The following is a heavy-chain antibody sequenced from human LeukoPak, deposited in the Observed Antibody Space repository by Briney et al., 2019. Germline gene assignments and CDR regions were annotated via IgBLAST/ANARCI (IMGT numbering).Heavy chain of an antibody. V-gene: IGHV1-2*02. CDR3: ARDRGGGSGTSYNYWYFNL. CDR1: GYTFTDNY. D-gene: IGHD3-10*01. Sequence: GASVKVSCKVSGYTFTDNYIHWVRQAPGQGLEWMGWINPKSGVTNYAQKFQGRVTMTRDTSMTTAYMELNSLRSDDTALYYCARDRGGGSGTSYNYWYFNLWGRGTLVTVSS. J-gene: IGHJ2*01. CDR2: INPKSGVT.